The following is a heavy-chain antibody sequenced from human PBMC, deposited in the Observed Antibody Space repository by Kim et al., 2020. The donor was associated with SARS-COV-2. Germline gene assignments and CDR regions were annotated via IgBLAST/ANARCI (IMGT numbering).Heavy chain of an antibody. D-gene: IGHD3-22*01. V-gene: IGHV1-46*01. J-gene: IGHJ4*02. CDR3: ARDAGLNDSPDY. Sequence: SYAQKFQGRVPMTRDTSTSTVYMELSSLRSEDTAVYHCARDAGLNDSPDYWGQGTLVTVSS.